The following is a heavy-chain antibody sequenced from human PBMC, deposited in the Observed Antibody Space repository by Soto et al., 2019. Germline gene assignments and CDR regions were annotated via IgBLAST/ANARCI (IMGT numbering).Heavy chain of an antibody. CDR1: GYTFSTYA. CDR3: ARGEEGAGSYYYGMDV. CDR2: INAGNGNT. D-gene: IGHD3-10*01. J-gene: IGHJ6*02. Sequence: QVQLVQSGAEVKKPGASVKVSCKASGYTFSTYAMHWVRQAPGQRLEWMGWINAGNGNTKYSQKFQGRVTITRDTSARTVYMELSSLGSDDTAVYSCARGEEGAGSYYYGMDVWGQGTAVPVSS. V-gene: IGHV1-3*01.